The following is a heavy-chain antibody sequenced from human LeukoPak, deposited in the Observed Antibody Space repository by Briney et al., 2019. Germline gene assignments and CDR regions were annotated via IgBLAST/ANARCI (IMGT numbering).Heavy chain of an antibody. D-gene: IGHD3-22*01. J-gene: IGHJ4*02. CDR1: GFTFSSYA. CDR2: ISGSGGST. CDR3: AKKYYYDSSGYLLEDCFDF. Sequence: PGGSLRLSCAASGFTFSSYAMSWVRQAPGKGLEWLSAISGSGGSTYYTDSVKGRFTISRDNSKNTLYLQMNSLRAEDTAVYYCAKKYYYDSSGYLLEDCFDFWGQGTLVTVSS. V-gene: IGHV3-23*01.